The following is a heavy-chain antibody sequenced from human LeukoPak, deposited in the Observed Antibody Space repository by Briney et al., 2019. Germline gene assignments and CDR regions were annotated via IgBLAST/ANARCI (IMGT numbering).Heavy chain of an antibody. V-gene: IGHV3-48*03. J-gene: IGHJ4*02. CDR3: ARDPIDF. CDR2: VSSSGSII. Sequence: GGSLRLSCVASEFTFSSYGINWVRQGPGKGLEWVSYVSSSGSIIYYSDSVKGRFTISRDNAKNSLFLQMNSLTAEDTAVYYCARDPIDFRGQGTLVTVSS. D-gene: IGHD2/OR15-2a*01. CDR1: EFTFSSYG.